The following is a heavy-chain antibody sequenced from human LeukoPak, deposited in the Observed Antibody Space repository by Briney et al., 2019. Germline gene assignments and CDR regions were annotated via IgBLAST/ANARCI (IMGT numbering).Heavy chain of an antibody. D-gene: IGHD4-17*01. CDR1: GFTFSSYS. CDR3: ARDRLHYGEYEKTFDY. V-gene: IGHV3-48*01. J-gene: IGHJ4*02. Sequence: GGSLRLSCAASGFTFSSYSMNWVRQAPGKGLEWVSYITFSSSIIYYADSVKGRFTISRDNAKKSLYLQMNSLRAEDTAVYYCARDRLHYGEYEKTFDYWGQGILVSVSS. CDR2: ITFSSSII.